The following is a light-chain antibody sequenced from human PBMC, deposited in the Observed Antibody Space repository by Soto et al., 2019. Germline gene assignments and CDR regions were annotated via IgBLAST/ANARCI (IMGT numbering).Light chain of an antibody. CDR1: SSDVGGYNY. CDR3: CSYAGSYTEV. V-gene: IGLV2-11*01. Sequence: QSVLTQPASVSGSHGQSITISCTGTSSDVGGYNYVSWYQQHPGKAPKLIIYDVSKRPSGVPDRFSGSKSGNTASLTISGLQAEDEADYYCCSYAGSYTEVFGTGTKLTVL. CDR2: DVS. J-gene: IGLJ1*01.